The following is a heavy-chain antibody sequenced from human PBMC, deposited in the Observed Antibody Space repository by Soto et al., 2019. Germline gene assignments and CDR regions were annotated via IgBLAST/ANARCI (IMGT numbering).Heavy chain of an antibody. CDR1: GFTFSSYS. J-gene: IGHJ5*02. V-gene: IGHV3-21*01. D-gene: IGHD3-22*01. CDR2: ISSSSSYI. CDR3: ARDFGLREYYDSSGYPAYNWFDH. Sequence: NPGGSLRLSCAASGFTFSSYSMNWVRQAPGKGLEWVSSISSSSSYIYYADSVKGRFTISRDNAKNSLYLQMNSLRAEDTAVYYCARDFGLREYYDSSGYPAYNWFDHWGHGTLVTVSS.